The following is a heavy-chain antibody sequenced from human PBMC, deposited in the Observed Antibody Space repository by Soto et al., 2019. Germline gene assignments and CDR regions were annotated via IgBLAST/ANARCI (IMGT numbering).Heavy chain of an antibody. Sequence: GASVKVSCKASGYTFTGYFMHWVRQAPGQGLEWMGWINPYSGGADYAQSFQGRVTMTRDTSISTVYMELSRLRFDDTAVYYCARVIRSAYYYSPLDTWGQGTVVTVSS. D-gene: IGHD3-10*01. J-gene: IGHJ5*02. CDR3: ARVIRSAYYYSPLDT. CDR2: INPYSGGA. V-gene: IGHV1-2*02. CDR1: GYTFTGYF.